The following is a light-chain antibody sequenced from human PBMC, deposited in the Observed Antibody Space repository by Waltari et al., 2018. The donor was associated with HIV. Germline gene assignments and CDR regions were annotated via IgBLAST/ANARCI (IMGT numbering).Light chain of an antibody. CDR3: ASWDYSLTGVV. CDR1: SSNVGNFD. V-gene: IGLV1-51*01. Sequence: QSVLPQPPSVSAAPGQKVTISCSGSSSNVGNFDVSWYQQVPGTAPKLLIYDNFKRPSVIPDRFSGSKSGTSATLAITELQTGDEADYYCASWDYSLTGVVFGGGTKLTVL. J-gene: IGLJ2*01. CDR2: DNF.